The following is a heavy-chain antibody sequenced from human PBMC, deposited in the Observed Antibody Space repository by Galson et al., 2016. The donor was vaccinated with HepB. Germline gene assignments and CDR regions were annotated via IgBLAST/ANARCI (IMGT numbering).Heavy chain of an antibody. CDR3: ARSVLWSYSFDP. J-gene: IGHJ5*02. Sequence: PALVKPTQTLTLTCSFSGFSLSTDGLGVGWIRQPPGKALEWLALIYGADDKRYSPSLQHRLTITKDASKNQVALTMTDMDPVDTSTYYCARSVLWSYSFDPWGQGTLVTVSA. V-gene: IGHV2-5*02. D-gene: IGHD2-21*01. CDR2: IYGADDK. CDR1: GFSLSTDGLG.